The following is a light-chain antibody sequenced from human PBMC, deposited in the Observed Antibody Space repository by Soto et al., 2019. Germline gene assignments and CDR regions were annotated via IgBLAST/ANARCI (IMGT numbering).Light chain of an antibody. V-gene: IGLV2-14*01. J-gene: IGLJ2*01. CDR2: EVS. CDR1: SSDVGGYSY. Sequence: QSALTQPPSVSGSPGQSITISCTGTSSDVGGYSYVSWYQQHPGKTPKLMIYEVSNRPSGVSHRFSGSKSGNTASLTISGLQTEDEADYYCSSFSSITREVFGGGTKVTVL. CDR3: SSFSSITREV.